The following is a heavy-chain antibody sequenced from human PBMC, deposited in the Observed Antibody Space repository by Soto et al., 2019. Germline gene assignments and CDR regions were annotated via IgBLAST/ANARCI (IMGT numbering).Heavy chain of an antibody. V-gene: IGHV4-31*03. CDR3: ARDTGSFFDY. CDR1: GGSISSGGYY. Sequence: KASETLSLTCTVSGGSISSGGYYWSWIRQHPGKGLEWSGYIYYSGSTYYNPSLKSRVTISVDTSKNQFSLKLSSVTAADTAVYYCARDTGSFFDYWGQGTLVTVSS. J-gene: IGHJ4*02. CDR2: IYYSGST. D-gene: IGHD1-26*01.